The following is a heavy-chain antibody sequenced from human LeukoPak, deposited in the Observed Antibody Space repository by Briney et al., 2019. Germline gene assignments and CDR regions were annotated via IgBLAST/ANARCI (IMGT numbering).Heavy chain of an antibody. J-gene: IGHJ3*02. CDR1: GGTFSSYA. CDR2: IIPIFGTA. Sequence: SVKVSCKASGGTFSSYAISWVRQAPGQGLEWMGGIIPIFGTANYAQKFQGRVTITADESTSTAYMELSSLRSEDTAVYYCARDTYLIPGIAVAGTGAAFDIWGQGTMVTVSS. V-gene: IGHV1-69*01. CDR3: ARDTYLIPGIAVAGTGAAFDI. D-gene: IGHD6-19*01.